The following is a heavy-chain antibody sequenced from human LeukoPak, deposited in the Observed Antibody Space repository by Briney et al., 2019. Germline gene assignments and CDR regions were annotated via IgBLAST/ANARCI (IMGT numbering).Heavy chain of an antibody. D-gene: IGHD1-26*01. V-gene: IGHV3-30*04. J-gene: IGHJ4*02. CDR1: GFTFSSYA. CDR3: AREGSYYAHFDY. CDR2: ISYDGSNK. Sequence: GGSLRLSCAASGFTFSSYAMHWVRQAPGKGLEWVAVISYDGSNKYYADSVKGRFTISRDNSKNTLYLQMNSLRAEDTAVYYCAREGSYYAHFDYWGQGTLVTVSS.